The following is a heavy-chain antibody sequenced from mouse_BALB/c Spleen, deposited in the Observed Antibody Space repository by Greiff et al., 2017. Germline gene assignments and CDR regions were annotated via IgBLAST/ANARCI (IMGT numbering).Heavy chain of an antibody. CDR1: GYAFSSYW. CDR3: ARVSSCYVGYAMDY. CDR2: IYPGDGDT. J-gene: IGHJ4*01. D-gene: IGHD3-1*01. V-gene: IGHV1-80*01. Sequence: QVQLKQSGAELVRPGSSVKISCKASGYAFSSYWMNWVKQRPGQGLEWIGQIYPGDGDTNYNGKFKGKATLTADKSSSTAYMQLSSLTSEDSAVYFCARVSSCYVGYAMDYWGQGTSVTVSS.